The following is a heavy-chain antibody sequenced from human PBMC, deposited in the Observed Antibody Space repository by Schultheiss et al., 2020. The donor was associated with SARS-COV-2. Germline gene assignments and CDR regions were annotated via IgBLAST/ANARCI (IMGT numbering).Heavy chain of an antibody. Sequence: SVKVSCKASGGTFSSFTISWVRQAPGQGLEWMGGIIPIFGTANYAQKFQGRVTITADESTSTAYMELSSLRSEDTAVYYCARSFEWQLASGYYYYYGMAVWGQGTTVTVSS. CDR1: GGTFSSFT. D-gene: IGHD6-6*01. CDR2: IIPIFGTA. CDR3: ARSFEWQLASGYYYYYGMAV. J-gene: IGHJ6*02. V-gene: IGHV1-69*13.